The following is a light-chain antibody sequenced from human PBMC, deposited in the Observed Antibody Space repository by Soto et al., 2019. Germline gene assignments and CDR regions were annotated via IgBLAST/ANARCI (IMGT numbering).Light chain of an antibody. CDR3: QQRHMWPIT. J-gene: IGKJ5*01. CDR2: DAY. Sequence: EVVLTQSPVTLSLSPGEGATPSCRPSKSFRGLLAWYQQKPGQAPRLLIYDAYNRATGIPPRFSGSGSGTDFTLTISSLEPEDSAVYYCQQRHMWPITFGQGTRLEIK. V-gene: IGKV3-11*01. CDR1: KSFRGL.